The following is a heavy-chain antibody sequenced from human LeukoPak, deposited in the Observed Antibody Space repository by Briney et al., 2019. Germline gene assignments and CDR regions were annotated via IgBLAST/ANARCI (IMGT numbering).Heavy chain of an antibody. CDR2: IWYDGSNQ. Sequence: QPGGSLRLSCAASGFTFSNHGMHWVRQAPGKGLEWVAVIWYDGSNQYYADSVKGRFTISRDNSKNTLYLQMNSLRAEDTAVYYCAKDNLLYYCPSSSCRTFDYWGQGTLVTVSS. V-gene: IGHV3-33*06. D-gene: IGHD2-2*01. CDR1: GFTFSNHG. CDR3: AKDNLLYYCPSSSCRTFDY. J-gene: IGHJ4*02.